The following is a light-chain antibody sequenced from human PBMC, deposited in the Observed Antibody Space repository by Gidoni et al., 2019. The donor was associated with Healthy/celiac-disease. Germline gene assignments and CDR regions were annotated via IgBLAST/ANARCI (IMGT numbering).Light chain of an antibody. V-gene: IGKV1-8*01. CDR3: QQYYSYPRT. CDR2: AAS. Sequence: AIRMTQSPSSFSASTGDRVTITCRASQGSSSYLAWYQQKPGKAPKLLIYAASTLQSGVPSRFSGSGSGTDSTLTISCLQSEDFATYYCQQYYSYPRTFGQGTKVEIK. CDR1: QGSSSY. J-gene: IGKJ1*01.